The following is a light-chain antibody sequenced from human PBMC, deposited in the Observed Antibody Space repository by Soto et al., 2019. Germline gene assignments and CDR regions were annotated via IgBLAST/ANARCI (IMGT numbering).Light chain of an antibody. CDR3: SSYPSSSTLGV. V-gene: IGLV2-14*01. CDR1: SSDVGGYNY. J-gene: IGLJ3*02. CDR2: EVS. Sequence: QSALTQPASVSGSPGQSITISCTGTSSDVGGYNYVSWYQQHPGKAPKLMIYEVSNRPSGVSNRFSGSKSGNTASLTISGLQAEDEADYYCSSYPSSSTLGVFGGGTKVTVL.